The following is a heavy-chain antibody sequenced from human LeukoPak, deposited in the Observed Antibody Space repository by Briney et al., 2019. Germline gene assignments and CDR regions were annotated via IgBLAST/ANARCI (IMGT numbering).Heavy chain of an antibody. CDR2: MNPNSGNT. Sequence: GASVKVSCKASGYTFTSYDINWVRQATGQGLEWMGWMNPNSGNTGYAQKFQGRVTITADESTSTAYMELSSLRSEDTAVYYCARDEYQLPRKKYAFDIWGQGTMVTVSS. D-gene: IGHD2-2*01. CDR1: GYTFTSYD. J-gene: IGHJ3*02. V-gene: IGHV1-8*01. CDR3: ARDEYQLPRKKYAFDI.